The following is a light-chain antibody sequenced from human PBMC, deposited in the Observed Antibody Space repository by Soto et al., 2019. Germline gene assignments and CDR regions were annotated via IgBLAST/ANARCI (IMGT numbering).Light chain of an antibody. CDR1: QGVGSIY. CDR3: QQDCSSPRT. Sequence: EMVLTQSPGTLSLSPGERATLSCRASQGVGSIYLGWYQQKPGQAPRLLMYGASSRATGIPERFSGSGSGTDFTLSISRLEPEDFAVYYCQQDCSSPRTFGQGTKVDIK. J-gene: IGKJ1*01. V-gene: IGKV3-20*01. CDR2: GAS.